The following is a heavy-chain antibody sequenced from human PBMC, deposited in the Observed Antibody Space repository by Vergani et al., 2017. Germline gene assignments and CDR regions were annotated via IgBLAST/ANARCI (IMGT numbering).Heavy chain of an antibody. CDR1: GFTFSSYG. J-gene: IGHJ4*02. CDR3: ARDVTSYYDSSGYYYGPGY. CDR2: IWYDGSNK. V-gene: IGHV3-33*08. Sequence: VQLLESGGGLVQPGGSLRLSCAASGFTFSSYGLHWVRQAPGKGLEWVAVIWYDGSNKYYADSVKGRFTISRDNSKNTLYLQMNSLRAEDTAVYYCARDVTSYYDSSGYYYGPGYWGQGTLVTVSS. D-gene: IGHD3-22*01.